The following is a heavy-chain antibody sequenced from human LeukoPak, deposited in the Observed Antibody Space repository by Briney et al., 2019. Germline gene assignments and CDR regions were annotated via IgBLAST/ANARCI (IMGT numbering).Heavy chain of an antibody. J-gene: IGHJ1*01. CDR2: ISDLGTST. V-gene: IGHV3-23*01. D-gene: IGHD1-26*01. Sequence: GGSLRLSCAASGFTFRNYAMTWVRQAPGKGLEWVSGISDLGTSTYYADSVKGRFTISRDNSKNTLYLQMNSLRVEDTAVYYCVGGTGWRLDSWGQGTLVTVSS. CDR3: VGGTGWRLDS. CDR1: GFTFRNYA.